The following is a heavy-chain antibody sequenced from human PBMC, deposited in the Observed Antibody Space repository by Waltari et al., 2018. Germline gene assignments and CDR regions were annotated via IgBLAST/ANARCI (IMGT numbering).Heavy chain of an antibody. CDR3: ARCSSGFRVRKSLFDY. V-gene: IGHV4-34*01. CDR2: INHSGST. D-gene: IGHD6-19*01. J-gene: IGHJ4*02. Sequence: QVQLQQWGAGLLKPSETLSLTCAVYGGSFSGYYWSWIRQPPGKGLEWIGEINHSGSTNYHPSLKSRVTISVDTSKNQFSLKLSSVTAADTAVYYCARCSSGFRVRKSLFDYWGQGTLVTVSS. CDR1: GGSFSGYY.